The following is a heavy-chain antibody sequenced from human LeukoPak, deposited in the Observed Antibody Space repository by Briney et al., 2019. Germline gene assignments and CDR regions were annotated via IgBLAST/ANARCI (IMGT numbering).Heavy chain of an antibody. CDR3: ARDGSPGNYYYDYYMDV. CDR2: INSNTGNP. D-gene: IGHD1-1*01. CDR1: GYTFTKYA. J-gene: IGHJ6*03. Sequence: ASVKVSCKASGYTFTKYAMNWVRQAPGQGPEWMGWINSNTGNPTYAQDFTGRFVFSLDTSVSTAYLQISRLKAEDTAVYYCARDGSPGNYYYDYYMDVWGKGTTVTISS. V-gene: IGHV7-4-1*02.